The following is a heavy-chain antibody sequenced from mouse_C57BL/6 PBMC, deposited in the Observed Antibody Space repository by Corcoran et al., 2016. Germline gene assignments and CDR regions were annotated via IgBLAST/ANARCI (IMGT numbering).Heavy chain of an antibody. CDR3: ARAPIYYYGSSYFDY. D-gene: IGHD1-1*01. CDR2: MYPGDGDT. Sequence: QVQLQQSGAELVKPGASVKISCKASGYAFSSYWMNWVKQRPGKGLEWIGQMYPGDGDTNYNRKFKGKAKLTADKSSSTAYMQLSSLTSEDSAVYFCARAPIYYYGSSYFDYWGQGTTLTVSS. CDR1: GYAFSSYW. V-gene: IGHV1-80*01. J-gene: IGHJ2*01.